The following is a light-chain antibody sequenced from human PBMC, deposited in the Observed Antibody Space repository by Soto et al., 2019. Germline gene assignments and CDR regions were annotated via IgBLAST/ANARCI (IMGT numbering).Light chain of an antibody. V-gene: IGLV4-69*01. J-gene: IGLJ7*01. CDR1: SGHSNYA. CDR3: HTWGTGSASVV. Sequence: QPVLTQSPSASASLGASVKLTCTLSSGHSNYAIAWHQQQPEKGPRYLMKFNSGGSHIKGDGIPDRFSGSSSGAERYLFISSLQSEDEADYSCHTWGTGSASVVFGGGTQLTVL. CDR2: FNSGGSH.